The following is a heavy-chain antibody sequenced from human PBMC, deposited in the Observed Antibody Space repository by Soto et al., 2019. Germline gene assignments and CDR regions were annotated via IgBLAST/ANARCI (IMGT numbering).Heavy chain of an antibody. V-gene: IGHV3-23*01. CDR1: WLSFSSYA. CDR2: ISGSGGST. D-gene: IGHD3-10*01. J-gene: IGHJ3*02. Sequence: GSLRLSCAAAWLSFSSYAMSWVRQAPGKGLEWVSAISGSGGSTYYADSVKGRFTISRDNSKNTLYLQMNSLRAEDTAVYYCAKEGLLWFGERFDAFDIWGQGKMVTV. CDR3: AKEGLLWFGERFDAFDI.